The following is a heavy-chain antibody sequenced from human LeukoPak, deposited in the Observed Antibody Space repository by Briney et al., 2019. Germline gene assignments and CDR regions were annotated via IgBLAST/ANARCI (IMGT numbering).Heavy chain of an antibody. D-gene: IGHD3-10*01. CDR1: GLTFSSYG. V-gene: IGHV3-33*01. CDR3: ARDFHHYGSGSYVGY. J-gene: IGHJ4*02. CDR2: IWYDGSNK. Sequence: GGSLRLSCAASGLTFSSYGMHWVRQTPGKGPEWVAVIWYDGSNKYYADSVKGRFTISRDNSKNTLYLQMNSLRAEDTAVYYCARDFHHYGSGSYVGYWGQGTLVTVSS.